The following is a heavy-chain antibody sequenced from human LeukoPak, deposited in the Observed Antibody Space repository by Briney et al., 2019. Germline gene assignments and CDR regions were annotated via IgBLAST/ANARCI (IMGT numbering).Heavy chain of an antibody. Sequence: GGSLRLPCEASGFTFGNYAMNWVRQAPGKGLEWFSTISGTGSSTYYADSAKGRFTISRDNSKDTLFLQLNSLTAADTAMYFCAKASVAIPQYCNSWGQGTLVTVSS. J-gene: IGHJ5*02. D-gene: IGHD2-2*02. CDR1: GFTFGNYA. CDR3: AKASVAIPQYCNS. V-gene: IGHV3-23*01. CDR2: ISGTGSST.